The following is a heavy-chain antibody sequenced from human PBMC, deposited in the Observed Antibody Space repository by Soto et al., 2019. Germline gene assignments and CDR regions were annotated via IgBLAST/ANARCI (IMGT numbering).Heavy chain of an antibody. D-gene: IGHD2-15*01. J-gene: IGHJ6*02. CDR3: ASRPGYCSGGSCYAYGMDV. Sequence: GGSLRLSCAASGFTFSSYEMNWVRQAPGKGLEWVSYISSSGSTIYYADSVKGRFTISRDNAKNSLYLQMNSLRAEDTAVYYCASRPGYCSGGSCYAYGMDVCGQGTTVTVSS. CDR2: ISSSGSTI. CDR1: GFTFSSYE. V-gene: IGHV3-48*03.